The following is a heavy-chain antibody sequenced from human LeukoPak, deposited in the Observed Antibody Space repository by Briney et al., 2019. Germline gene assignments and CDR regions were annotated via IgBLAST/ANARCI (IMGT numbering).Heavy chain of an antibody. D-gene: IGHD3-10*01. Sequence: KTSETLSLTCAVSGGSISSSNWWSWVRQPPGKGLEWIGEIYHSGSTNYNPSLKSRVTISVDTSKNQFSLKLNSVTAADTAVYYCARYAYYYASGSYPSTERVFDYWGQGTLVTVSS. CDR1: GGSISSSNW. CDR3: ARYAYYYASGSYPSTERVFDY. J-gene: IGHJ4*02. CDR2: IYHSGST. V-gene: IGHV4-4*02.